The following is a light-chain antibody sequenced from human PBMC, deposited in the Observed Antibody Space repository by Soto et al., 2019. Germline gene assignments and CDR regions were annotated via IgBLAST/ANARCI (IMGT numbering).Light chain of an antibody. CDR1: SSNIGNNY. CDR2: DNN. Sequence: QSALTQPPSVSAAPGQKVTISCSGSSSNIGNNYVSWYQQLPGTAHKLLIYDNNKRPSGIPDRFSASKSGTSATLGITGLQTGDEADYYCGTWDSSLSAGVFGGGTKLTVL. J-gene: IGLJ2*01. CDR3: GTWDSSLSAGV. V-gene: IGLV1-51*01.